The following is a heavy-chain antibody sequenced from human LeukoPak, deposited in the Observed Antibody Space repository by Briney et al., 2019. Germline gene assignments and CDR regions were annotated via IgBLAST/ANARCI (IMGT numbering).Heavy chain of an antibody. Sequence: GGSLRLPCAASGFTFSDHYMHWVRQASGKGLEWVSGISWNSGSIGYADSVKGRFTISRDNAKNSLYLQMNSLRAEDTALYYCAKQVTGYSSSDLDYWGQGTLVTVSS. CDR1: GFTFSDHY. J-gene: IGHJ4*02. CDR2: ISWNSGSI. D-gene: IGHD6-13*01. CDR3: AKQVTGYSSSDLDY. V-gene: IGHV3-9*01.